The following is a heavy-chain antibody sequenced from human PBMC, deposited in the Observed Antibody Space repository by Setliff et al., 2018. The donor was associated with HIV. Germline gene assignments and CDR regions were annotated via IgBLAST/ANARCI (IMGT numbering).Heavy chain of an antibody. CDR3: TREIRDGYPRSSN. V-gene: IGHV3-15*01. Sequence: PGESLKISCAASGFTFSSYWMAWVRQCPGKGLEWIGRIKSKTDGGTTDYAAPVKGRFTISRDDSKSTLYLQLTTLRTEDTGFYFCTREIRDGYPRSSNWGQGTLVTVSS. D-gene: IGHD3-10*01. J-gene: IGHJ4*02. CDR1: GFTFSSYW. CDR2: IKSKTDGGTT.